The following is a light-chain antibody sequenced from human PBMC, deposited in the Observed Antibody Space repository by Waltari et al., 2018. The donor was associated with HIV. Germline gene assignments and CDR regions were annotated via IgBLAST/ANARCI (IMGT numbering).Light chain of an antibody. CDR1: RGISSY. J-gene: IGKJ4*01. V-gene: IGKV1-9*01. CDR3: QFLDSYPL. Sequence: IQLTQSPSFLSASVGDRVPITCRATRGISSYLAWHQQKPGKAPKLLIYAASTLQSGVPSRFSGSGSGTEFTLTISSLQPEDSATYYCQFLDSYPLFGGGTKVEVK. CDR2: AAS.